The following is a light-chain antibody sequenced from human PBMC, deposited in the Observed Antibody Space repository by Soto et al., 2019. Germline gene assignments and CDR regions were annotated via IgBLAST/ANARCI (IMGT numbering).Light chain of an antibody. J-gene: IGLJ1*01. CDR3: AAWDDSLNGYV. Sequence: VLTQPPSASGTPGQRVTISCSGTSTNIGNNAVNWYQQLPGTAPKLLIYNNNQRPSGVPDRFSGSKSGTSASLAISGLQSDDEADYYCAAWDDSLNGYVFGTGTKVTVL. CDR1: STNIGNNA. V-gene: IGLV1-44*01. CDR2: NNN.